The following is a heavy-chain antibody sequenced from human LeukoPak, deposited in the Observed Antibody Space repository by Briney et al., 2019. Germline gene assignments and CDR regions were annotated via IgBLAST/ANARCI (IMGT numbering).Heavy chain of an antibody. D-gene: IGHD4-17*01. Sequence: ASVKVSCRASGYSFTRYGITWVRQAPGQGLEWMGWISGSTGDTNYAQKFQGRVTMTADTSSSTAYTELRSLRSDDTAVYYCARDENYGIFFNVDYWGQGTLVTVSS. CDR2: ISGSTGDT. CDR3: ARDENYGIFFNVDY. CDR1: GYSFTRYG. J-gene: IGHJ4*02. V-gene: IGHV1-18*01.